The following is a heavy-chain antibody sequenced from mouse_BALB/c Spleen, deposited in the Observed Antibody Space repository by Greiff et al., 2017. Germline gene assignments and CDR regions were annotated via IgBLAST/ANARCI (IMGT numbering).Heavy chain of an antibody. CDR1: GFTFSSYA. CDR3: ASLNYCGSSYDAMDY. D-gene: IGHD1-1*01. V-gene: IGHV5-9-3*01. J-gene: IGHJ4*01. CDR2: ISSGGSYT. Sequence: EVQLVESGGGLVKPGGSLKLSCAASGFTFSSYAMSWVRQTPEKRLEWVATISSGGSYTYYPDSVKGRFTISRDNAKHTMYLQMSSLRSEDTAMYYCASLNYCGSSYDAMDYWGQGTSVTVSS.